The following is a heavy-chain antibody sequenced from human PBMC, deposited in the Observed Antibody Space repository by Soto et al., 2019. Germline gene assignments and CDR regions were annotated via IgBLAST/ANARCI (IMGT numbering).Heavy chain of an antibody. CDR3: ARDRSTDFGLDV. D-gene: IGHD3-3*01. J-gene: IGHJ6*02. Sequence: EVQLLESGGDLVQPGGSLRLSCVASGFTFSDYVMSWVRQVPGKGLEWVSSMSDGGERTDYRDSVRGRFTISRDNARFTLHLQMSSLRVDDTAIYFCARDRSTDFGLDVWGQGTTVTVSS. V-gene: IGHV3-23*01. CDR1: GFTFSDYV. CDR2: MSDGGERT.